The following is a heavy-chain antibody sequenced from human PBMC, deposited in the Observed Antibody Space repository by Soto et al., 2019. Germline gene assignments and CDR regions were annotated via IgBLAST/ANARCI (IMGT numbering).Heavy chain of an antibody. CDR3: AKGVINSGLAIDY. D-gene: IGHD6-19*01. Sequence: GGSLRLSCAASGFTFSSDSMSWVRQAPGKGLEWVSAISGSGGSTYYADSVKGRFTISRDNSKNTLYLQMNSLRAEDTAVYYCAKGVINSGLAIDYWGQGTLVTVSS. CDR2: ISGSGGST. V-gene: IGHV3-23*01. CDR1: GFTFSSDS. J-gene: IGHJ4*02.